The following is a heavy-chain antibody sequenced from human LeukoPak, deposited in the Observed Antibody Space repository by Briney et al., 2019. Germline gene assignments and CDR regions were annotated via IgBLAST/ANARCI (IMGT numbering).Heavy chain of an antibody. D-gene: IGHD2-15*01. J-gene: IGHJ4*02. CDR1: GYTFTSYY. Sequence: GASVKVSCKASGYTFTSYYMHWVRQAPGQGLEWMGIINPSGGSTSYAQKFQGRVTMTRDTSTSTVYMELSSLRSDDTAVYYCARGGVPGVAAASFDYWGQGTLVTVSS. CDR2: INPSGGST. CDR3: ARGGVPGVAAASFDY. V-gene: IGHV1-46*01.